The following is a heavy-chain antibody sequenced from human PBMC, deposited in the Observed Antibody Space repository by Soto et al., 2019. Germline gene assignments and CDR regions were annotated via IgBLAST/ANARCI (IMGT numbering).Heavy chain of an antibody. D-gene: IGHD3-16*01. CDR1: GYTFTSYG. CDR2: ISAYNGNT. V-gene: IGHV1-18*01. Sequence: ASVKVSCKASGYTFTSYGISWVRQAPGQGLEWMGRISAYNGNTNYAQKLQGRVTMTTDTSTSTAYMELRSLRSDDSAVYYCAMLGDVPYYYYGMDVWGQGTTVTVSS. CDR3: AMLGDVPYYYYGMDV. J-gene: IGHJ6*02.